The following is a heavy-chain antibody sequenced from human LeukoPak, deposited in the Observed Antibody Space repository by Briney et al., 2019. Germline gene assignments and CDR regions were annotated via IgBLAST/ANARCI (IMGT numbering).Heavy chain of an antibody. Sequence: GASVKVSCKASGYTFTNYGISWVRQSPGQGLEWMGWISAYNGNTNYAQKLQVRISMTTDTSTSTAYMELRSLRSDDTAVYYCARGCSGGRCYSVDAFDIWGQGTVVTVSS. CDR1: GYTFTNYG. CDR3: ARGCSGGRCYSVDAFDI. V-gene: IGHV1-18*01. J-gene: IGHJ3*02. CDR2: ISAYNGNT. D-gene: IGHD2-15*01.